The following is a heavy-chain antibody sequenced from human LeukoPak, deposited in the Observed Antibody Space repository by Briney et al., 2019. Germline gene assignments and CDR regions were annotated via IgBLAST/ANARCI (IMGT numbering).Heavy chain of an antibody. CDR1: GYTFTGYY. J-gene: IGHJ6*02. Sequence: ASVKVSCKASGYTFTGYYMHWVRQAPGQGLEWMGRINPNSGGTNYAQKFQGRVTMTRDTSISTAYMELSSLRSDDTAVYYCAREIAVAGTGPYYYYYGMDVWGQGTTVTVSS. D-gene: IGHD6-19*01. V-gene: IGHV1-2*06. CDR2: INPNSGGT. CDR3: AREIAVAGTGPYYYYYGMDV.